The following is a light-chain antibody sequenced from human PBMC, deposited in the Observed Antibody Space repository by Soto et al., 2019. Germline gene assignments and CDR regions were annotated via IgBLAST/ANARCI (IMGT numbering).Light chain of an antibody. CDR2: RDN. V-gene: IGLV1-47*01. CDR3: VAWDDSLSGGV. J-gene: IGLJ3*02. CDR1: SSNIRSNY. Sequence: QSVLTQPPSASGTPGQRVTISCSGSSSNIRSNYVYWYQQLPGTAPKLLIYRDNQRPSGVPDRFSGSRSGTSASLAISGLRSEDEANYYCVAWDDSLSGGVFGGGTKLTVL.